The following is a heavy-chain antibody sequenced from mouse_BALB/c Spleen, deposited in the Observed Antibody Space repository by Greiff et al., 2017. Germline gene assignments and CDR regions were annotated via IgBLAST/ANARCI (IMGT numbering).Heavy chain of an antibody. V-gene: IGHV4-1*02. D-gene: IGHD1-1*01. CDR2: INPDSSTI. J-gene: IGHJ1*01. CDR3: ARPPYYGSSSHWYFDV. CDR1: GFDFSRYW. Sequence: EVQLQESGGGLVQPGGSLKLSCAASGFDFSRYWMSWVRQAPGKGLEWIGEINPDSSTINYTPSLKDKFIISRDNAKNTLYLQMSKVRSEDTALYYCARPPYYGSSSHWYFDVWGAGTTVTVSS.